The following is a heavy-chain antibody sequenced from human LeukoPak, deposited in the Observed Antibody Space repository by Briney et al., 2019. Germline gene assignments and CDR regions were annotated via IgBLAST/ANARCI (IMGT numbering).Heavy chain of an antibody. Sequence: GASVKVSCKASGYTFISYGISWVRQAPGQGLEWMGWISAYNGNTNYAQKLQGRVTMTTDTSTSTAYMELRSLRSDDTGVYYCVRWGAGMTTVTTTGYWGQGTLVTVSS. CDR2: ISAYNGNT. J-gene: IGHJ4*02. V-gene: IGHV1-18*01. D-gene: IGHD4-17*01. CDR1: GYTFISYG. CDR3: VRWGAGMTTVTTTGY.